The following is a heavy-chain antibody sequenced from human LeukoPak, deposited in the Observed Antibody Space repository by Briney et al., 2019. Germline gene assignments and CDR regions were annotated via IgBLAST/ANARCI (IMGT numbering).Heavy chain of an antibody. D-gene: IGHD3-10*01. CDR3: ARDHRSASESYYFDY. CDR2: ISGIGGST. CDR1: GFTFSSYA. J-gene: IGHJ4*02. V-gene: IGHV3-23*01. Sequence: GGSLRLSCAASGFTFSSYAMSWVRQAPGKGLEWVSAISGIGGSTYYADSVKGRFTISRDNSKNTLYLQMNSLRAEDTAVYYCARDHRSASESYYFDYWGQGTLVTVSS.